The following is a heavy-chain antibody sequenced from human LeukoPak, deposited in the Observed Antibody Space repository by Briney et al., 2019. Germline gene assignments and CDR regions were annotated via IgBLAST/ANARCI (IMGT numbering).Heavy chain of an antibody. J-gene: IGHJ3*02. V-gene: IGHV4-39*01. CDR1: GGSISSSSYY. CDR3: ARHDYGDYGTFDI. D-gene: IGHD4-17*01. CDR2: IYYSGGT. Sequence: SETLSLTCTVSGGSISSSSYYWGWIRQSPGKGLEWIGSIYYSGGTYSNPSLKSRVTISVDTSKNQFSLKLTSVTAADTAVYYCARHDYGDYGTFDIWGQGTMVTVSS.